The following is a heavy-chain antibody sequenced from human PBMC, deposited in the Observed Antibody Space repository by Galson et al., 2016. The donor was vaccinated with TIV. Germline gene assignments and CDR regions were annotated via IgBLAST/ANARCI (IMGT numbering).Heavy chain of an antibody. CDR3: TKEGSGFVAGGGFVDY. CDR2: ISYTSGST. D-gene: IGHD6-25*01. J-gene: IGHJ4*02. V-gene: IGHV3-23*01. CDR1: GFSFNTYG. Sequence: SLRLSCAASGFSFNTYGMMWVRQAPGKGLEWVSFISYTSGSTYYEDTVKGRFTISRDNSKKTMYLQMNSLRVEDTAVYYCTKEGSGFVAGGGFVDYWCQGILVTVSS.